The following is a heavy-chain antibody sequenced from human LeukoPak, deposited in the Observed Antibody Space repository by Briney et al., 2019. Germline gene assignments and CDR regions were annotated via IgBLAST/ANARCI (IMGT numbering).Heavy chain of an antibody. J-gene: IGHJ3*02. CDR3: ATSPAVDAAFDI. CDR1: AFTFSNLA. V-gene: IGHV3-23*01. Sequence: SGGSLRLSCAAAAFTFSNLAVSCVRQAPGKGLEWVSAISGSGGSTYYADSVKGRFTISRDNSKNTLYLQMNSLRAEDTAVYYCATSPAVDAAFDIWGQGTMVTVSS. CDR2: ISGSGGST. D-gene: IGHD4-23*01.